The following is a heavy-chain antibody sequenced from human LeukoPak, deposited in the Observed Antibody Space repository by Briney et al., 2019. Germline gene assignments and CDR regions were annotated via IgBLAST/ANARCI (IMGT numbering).Heavy chain of an antibody. CDR1: GFTFSSFA. CDR3: AKGPKQQLVGSRGKYFDY. Sequence: GGSLRLSCAASGFTFSSFAMSWVRQAPGKGLEWVPVISGSGGSTHYADSVKGRFTISRDNSKNTLYLQMNSLRADDTAVYYCAKGPKQQLVGSRGKYFDYWGQGTLVTVSS. D-gene: IGHD6-13*01. V-gene: IGHV3-23*01. CDR2: ISGSGGST. J-gene: IGHJ4*02.